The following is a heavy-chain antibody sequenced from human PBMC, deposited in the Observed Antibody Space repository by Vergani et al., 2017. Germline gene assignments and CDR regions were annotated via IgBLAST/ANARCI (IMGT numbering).Heavy chain of an antibody. D-gene: IGHD2-15*01. J-gene: IGHJ4*02. CDR2: MDYSGSN. Sequence: QVQLQESGPGLVKPSETLSLTCTVYGDSVISTDYHWGWIRQPPGKGLEWIGSMDYSGSNSYNPSLESLISIHFETPKNQFSLRLTSVTAAGTAVYYCASKQEACRAACCHSYDFWGPGALVGVSS. CDR1: GDSVISTDYH. V-gene: IGHV4-39*01. CDR3: ASKQEACRAACCHSYDF.